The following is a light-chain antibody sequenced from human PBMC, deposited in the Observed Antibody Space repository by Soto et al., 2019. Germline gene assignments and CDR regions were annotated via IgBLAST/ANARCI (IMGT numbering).Light chain of an antibody. V-gene: IGKV1-5*01. Sequence: DIQMTQSPCTLSASVGDRVTSTCRASQSLNNYLAWYQQKPGKAPKLLIYDASTLERGVPSRFSGTGSGTEFTLTISSLQPDDFATYYCQQYYRSSITFGQGTRLEIK. CDR2: DAS. J-gene: IGKJ5*01. CDR3: QQYYRSSIT. CDR1: QSLNNY.